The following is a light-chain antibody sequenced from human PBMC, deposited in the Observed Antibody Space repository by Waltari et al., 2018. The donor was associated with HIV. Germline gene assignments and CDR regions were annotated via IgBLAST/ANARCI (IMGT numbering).Light chain of an antibody. J-gene: IGLJ2*01. CDR3: GTWDSSLRAGV. CDR2: ENN. CDR1: TSNMFPSF. V-gene: IGLV1-51*02. Sequence: QSVLPPPASRSPAPGQIVTISCSVATSNMFPSFLSWYQPFPGTAPKVLIYENNKRPSGIPDRFSGSKSGTSATLGITGLQTGDEADYYCGTWDSSLRAGVFGGGTKLTVL.